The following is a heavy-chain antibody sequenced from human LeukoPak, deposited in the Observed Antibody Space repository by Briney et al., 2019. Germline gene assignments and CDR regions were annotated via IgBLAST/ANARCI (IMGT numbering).Heavy chain of an antibody. J-gene: IGHJ4*02. Sequence: PGGSLRLSCAASGFTVSSNYMSWVRQAPGKGLEWVSVIYSGGSTYYADSVKGRFTISRDNSKNTLYLQMNSLRAEDTAVYYCARGRAAAGPSDFDYWGQGTLVTVSS. CDR3: ARGRAAAGPSDFDY. V-gene: IGHV3-53*01. CDR1: GFTVSSNY. CDR2: IYSGGST. D-gene: IGHD6-13*01.